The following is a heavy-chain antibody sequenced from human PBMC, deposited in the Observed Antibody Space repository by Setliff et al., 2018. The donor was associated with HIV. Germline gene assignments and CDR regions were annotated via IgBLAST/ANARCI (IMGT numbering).Heavy chain of an antibody. CDR2: IYSSGTT. V-gene: IGHV4-4*09. D-gene: IGHD6-6*01. CDR3: ARGTRSSFNWFDP. J-gene: IGHJ5*02. CDR1: GGSINNYY. Sequence: SETLSLTCTVSGGSINNYYWNWIRQPPGKGLEWIGYIYSSGTTVYNPSLKSRVSISLNRSKNQLSLKVTSVTAADTAVYYCARGTRSSFNWFDPWGQGTLVTVSS.